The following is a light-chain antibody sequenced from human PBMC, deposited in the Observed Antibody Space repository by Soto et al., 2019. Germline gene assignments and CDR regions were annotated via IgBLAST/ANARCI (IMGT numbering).Light chain of an antibody. J-gene: IGKJ2*01. V-gene: IGKV1-39*01. CDR2: AAS. Sequence: DIQMTQSPSSLSASVGDRVTITCRASQSISSYLIWYQQNPGKAPKLLIYAASSLQSGFPSRFTGSGSGTDFTLTISSLQPEDFATYYCQQSNSIPHTFGQGTKLEIK. CDR1: QSISSY. CDR3: QQSNSIPHT.